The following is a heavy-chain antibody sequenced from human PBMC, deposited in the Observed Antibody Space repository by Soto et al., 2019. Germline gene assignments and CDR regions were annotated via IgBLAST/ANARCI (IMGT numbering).Heavy chain of an antibody. V-gene: IGHV3-64D*06. CDR2: IRGNGDPP. Sequence: VGSLRLSCSASGSTFSSYAMHWVRQAPGKGLEYVSGIRGNGDPPFYADSVKGRFTISRDNSKNTLYLQMSSLSADDTAVYYCVKSRGGNNFDFFDWGQGALVTVSS. D-gene: IGHD5-12*01. CDR1: GSTFSSYA. J-gene: IGHJ4*02. CDR3: VKSRGGNNFDFFD.